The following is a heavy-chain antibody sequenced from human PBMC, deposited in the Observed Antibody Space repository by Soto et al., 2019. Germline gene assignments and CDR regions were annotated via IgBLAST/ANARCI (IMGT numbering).Heavy chain of an antibody. V-gene: IGHV3-74*01. D-gene: IGHD1-26*01. CDR1: GFTFSSSW. J-gene: IGHJ5*02. Sequence: AGGSLRLSCAASGFTFSSSWMHWVRQAPGQGLVWVSRINGDGSTTNYADSVKGRFTISRDNAKNTVYLQMNSLRAEDTAVYFCIRSYSGKNGWFDPWGQGALVTVSS. CDR2: INGDGSTT. CDR3: IRSYSGKNGWFDP.